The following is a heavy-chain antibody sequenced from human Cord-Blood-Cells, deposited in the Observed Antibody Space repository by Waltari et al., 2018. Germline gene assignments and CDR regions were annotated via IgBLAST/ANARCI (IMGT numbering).Heavy chain of an antibody. Sequence: QVQLVQSGAEVKKPGSSVKVSCKAFGGTFSSYARRWVRQAPGQGLEWMGGGIPILGIANYAQKFQGRVTITADKSTSTAYMELSSLRSEDTAVYYCVLGDSGYAWYFDYWGQGTLVTVSS. V-gene: IGHV1-69*10. CDR2: GIPILGIA. D-gene: IGHD5-12*01. J-gene: IGHJ4*02. CDR3: VLGDSGYAWYFDY. CDR1: GGTFSSYA.